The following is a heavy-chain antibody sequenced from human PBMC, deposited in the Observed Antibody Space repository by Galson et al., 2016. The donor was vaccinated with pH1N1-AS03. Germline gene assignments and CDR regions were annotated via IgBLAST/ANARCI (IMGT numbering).Heavy chain of an antibody. D-gene: IGHD1-26*01. V-gene: IGHV2-70*11. CDR1: GFSLTTSGMC. J-gene: IGHJ5*02. CDR3: ARGYSGSYFHWFDP. CDR2: IDWDDDK. Sequence: PALVKPTQTLTVTCTFSGFSLTTSGMCVSWIRQPPGKALEWLARIDWDDDKYYTTSLKTRLTISQDTSKNQVVLTMTDMDPVDTATYYCARGYSGSYFHWFDPWSQGTLVTVSS.